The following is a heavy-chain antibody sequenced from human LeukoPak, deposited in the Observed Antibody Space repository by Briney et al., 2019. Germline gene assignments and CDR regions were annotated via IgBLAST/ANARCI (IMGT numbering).Heavy chain of an antibody. CDR2: IYHNGNT. CDR3: ASGGYSYGFDY. CDR1: GGSISSGGYS. D-gene: IGHD5-18*01. J-gene: IGHJ4*02. Sequence: PSETLSLTCAVSGGSISSGGYSWSWIRQPPGKGLEWIGYIYHNGNTYYSPSLRSRVTISVDRSKNQLSLKLSSVTAADTAMYYCASGGYSYGFDYWGQGTLVTVSS. V-gene: IGHV4-30-2*01.